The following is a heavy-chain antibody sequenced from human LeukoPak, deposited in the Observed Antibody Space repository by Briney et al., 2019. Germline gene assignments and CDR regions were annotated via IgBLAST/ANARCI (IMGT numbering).Heavy chain of an antibody. CDR1: GFTFSKYW. D-gene: IGHD6-19*01. Sequence: GGSLRLSCAASGFTFSKYWMLWVRQAPGKGLESVSRINTDGTVTTYADSVKGRFTVSRNNADNTMFLQMNSGRDEDTAVYYCATKQWLAPPPDSWGQGTPVTVSS. J-gene: IGHJ4*02. V-gene: IGHV3-74*01. CDR3: ATKQWLAPPPDS. CDR2: INTDGTVT.